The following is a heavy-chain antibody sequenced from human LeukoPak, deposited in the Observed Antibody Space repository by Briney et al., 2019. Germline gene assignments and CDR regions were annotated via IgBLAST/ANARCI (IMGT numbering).Heavy chain of an antibody. V-gene: IGHV5-51*01. J-gene: IGHJ4*02. CDR1: GYSFTSYW. Sequence: GESLKISCKGSGYSFTSYWIGWVRQMPGKGLEWMGIIYPGDSDTRYSPSFQGQVTISADKSISTAYLQWSSLKASDTAMYYCARRLYNYDTSGFYFFDYWGQGTLVTVSS. CDR2: IYPGDSDT. D-gene: IGHD3-22*01. CDR3: ARRLYNYDTSGFYFFDY.